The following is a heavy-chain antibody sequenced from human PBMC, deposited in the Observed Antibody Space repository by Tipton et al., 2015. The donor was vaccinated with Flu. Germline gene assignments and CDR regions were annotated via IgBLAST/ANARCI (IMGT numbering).Heavy chain of an antibody. D-gene: IGHD1-14*01. V-gene: IGHV4-59*01. CDR3: ARDNHFSMDV. CDR2: IYYSGST. CDR1: GDSISSYY. Sequence: TLSLTCTVSGDSISSYYWSWIRQPPGKGLEWIGYIYYSGSTNYNPSLKSRVTISVDTSKNQFSLKLSSVTAADTAVYYCARDNHFSMDVWGQGTTVTVSS. J-gene: IGHJ6*02.